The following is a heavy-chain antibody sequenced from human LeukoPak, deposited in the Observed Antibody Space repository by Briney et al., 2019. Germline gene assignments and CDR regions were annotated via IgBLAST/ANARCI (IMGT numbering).Heavy chain of an antibody. CDR1: GYTFTSYA. CDR2: IIPIFGTA. CDR3: VSPPAYSYGYRFDYYYGMDV. J-gene: IGHJ6*02. V-gene: IGHV1-69*13. D-gene: IGHD5-18*01. Sequence: ASVKVSCKASGYTFTSYAISWVRQAPGQGLEWMGGIIPIFGTANYAQKFQGRVTITADESTSTAYMELSSLRSEDTAVYYCVSPPAYSYGYRFDYYYGMDVWGQGTTVTVSS.